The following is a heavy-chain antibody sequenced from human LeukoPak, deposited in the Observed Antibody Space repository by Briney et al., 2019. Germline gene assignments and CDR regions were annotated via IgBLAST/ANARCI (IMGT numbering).Heavy chain of an antibody. CDR1: GGTFSSYA. CDR2: IIPILGIA. Sequence: SVKVSCKASGGTFSSYAISWVRQAPGQRLECMGRIIPILGIANYAQKFQGRVTITADKSTSTAYMELSSLRSEDTAVYYCARDRDSSSWTDYWGQGTLVTVSS. CDR3: ARDRDSSSWTDY. J-gene: IGHJ4*02. D-gene: IGHD6-13*01. V-gene: IGHV1-69*04.